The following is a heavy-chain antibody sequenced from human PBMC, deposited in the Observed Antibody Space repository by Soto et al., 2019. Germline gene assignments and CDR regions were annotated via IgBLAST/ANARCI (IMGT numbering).Heavy chain of an antibody. CDR2: INHSGST. J-gene: IGHJ5*02. CDR3: ARGEQLANWFDP. CDR1: GGSFSGYY. V-gene: IGHV4-34*01. D-gene: IGHD6-13*01. Sequence: SETLSLTCAVYGGSFSGYYWSWIRQPPGKGLEWIGEINHSGSTNYNPSLKSRVTISVDTSKNQFSLKLSSVTAADTAVYYCARGEQLANWFDPWGQGTLVTVSS.